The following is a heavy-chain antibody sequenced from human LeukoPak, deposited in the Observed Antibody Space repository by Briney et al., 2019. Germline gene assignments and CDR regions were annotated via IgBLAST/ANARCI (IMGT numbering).Heavy chain of an antibody. V-gene: IGHV3-23*01. J-gene: IGHJ4*02. CDR1: GFTFSSYA. Sequence: GGSLRLSCAASGFTFSSYAMNWVRQAPGKGLEWVSGISGSGGSTYYADSVKGRFTISRDNSKNTLYPQMNSLRAEDTAVYYCVKADSGYDLLFDYWGQGTLVTVSS. D-gene: IGHD5-12*01. CDR3: VKADSGYDLLFDY. CDR2: ISGSGGST.